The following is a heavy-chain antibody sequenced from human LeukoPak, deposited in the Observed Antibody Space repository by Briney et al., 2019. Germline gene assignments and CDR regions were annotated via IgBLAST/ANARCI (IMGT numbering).Heavy chain of an antibody. J-gene: IGHJ4*02. V-gene: IGHV1-18*01. CDR1: GYTFTSYG. CDR3: ARVDTAMVAGGGDY. Sequence: ASVKVSCKASGYTFTSYGISWVRQAPGQGLEWMGWISAYNGHTNYAQKFQGRITMTTDTSTSTANMELRSLRSDDTAVYYCARVDTAMVAGGGDYWGQGTLVTVSS. D-gene: IGHD5-18*01. CDR2: ISAYNGHT.